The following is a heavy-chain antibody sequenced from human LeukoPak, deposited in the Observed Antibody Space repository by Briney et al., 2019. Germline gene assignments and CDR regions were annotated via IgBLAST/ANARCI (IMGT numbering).Heavy chain of an antibody. J-gene: IGHJ3*02. Sequence: PSETLSLTCTVSGGSISSYYWSWIRQPPGKGLEWIGYIYYSGSTNYNPSLKSRVTISVDTSKNQFSLKLSSVTAADTAVYYCARDRYLVAFDIWGQGTMVTVSS. CDR2: IYYSGST. V-gene: IGHV4-59*12. CDR3: ARDRYLVAFDI. CDR1: GGSISSYY. D-gene: IGHD1-14*01.